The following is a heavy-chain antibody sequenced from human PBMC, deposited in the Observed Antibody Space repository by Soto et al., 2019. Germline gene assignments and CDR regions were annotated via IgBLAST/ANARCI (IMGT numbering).Heavy chain of an antibody. CDR2: IYHIGSA. D-gene: IGHD3-22*01. CDR1: GASIRSYY. Sequence: QVQLQESGPGLVKPSETLSLTCTVSGASIRSYYWSWIRQPPGRELEWIGYIYHIGSANYNPSLKSRVPISVDTSKNQFSLKLSSVTAADTAVYYCARTYDSSGYYYVSWGQGTLVTVSS. J-gene: IGHJ5*02. CDR3: ARTYDSSGYYYVS. V-gene: IGHV4-59*01.